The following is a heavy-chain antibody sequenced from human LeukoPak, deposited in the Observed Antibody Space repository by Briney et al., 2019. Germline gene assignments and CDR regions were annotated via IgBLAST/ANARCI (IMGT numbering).Heavy chain of an antibody. CDR3: ASSYQPLPFDY. Sequence: ASVKVSCKASGYTFTSYYMHWVRQAPGQGLEWMGIINPSGGSTSYTQKFQGRVTMTRDTSTSTVYMELSSLRSEDTAVYYCASSYQPLPFDYWGQGTLVTVSS. CDR1: GYTFTSYY. D-gene: IGHD2-2*01. J-gene: IGHJ4*02. CDR2: INPSGGST. V-gene: IGHV1-46*01.